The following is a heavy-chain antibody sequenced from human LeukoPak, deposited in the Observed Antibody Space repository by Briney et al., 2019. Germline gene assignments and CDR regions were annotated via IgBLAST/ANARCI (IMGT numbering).Heavy chain of an antibody. D-gene: IGHD3-10*01. CDR1: GYSFTSYW. Sequence: GESLKISCKGSGYSFTSYWIGWVRQMPGKGLEWMGIIYPGDSDTRYSPSFRGQVTISADKSISTAYVQWSSLKASDTAMYYCARSEVWFGEPHNYGMDVWGQGTTVTVSS. V-gene: IGHV5-51*01. CDR3: ARSEVWFGEPHNYGMDV. CDR2: IYPGDSDT. J-gene: IGHJ6*02.